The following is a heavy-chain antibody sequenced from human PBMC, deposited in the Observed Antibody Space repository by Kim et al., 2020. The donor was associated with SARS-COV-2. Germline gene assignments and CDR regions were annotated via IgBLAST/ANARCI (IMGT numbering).Heavy chain of an antibody. V-gene: IGHV1-46*01. J-gene: IGHJ1*01. CDR2: ISPTGDST. CDR1: GDTLSSFY. Sequence: ASVKVSCKASGDTLSSFYIHWVRQAPGQGLEWMGLISPTGDSTNYAQRFQGRVTMTRDTSTSAVYMELSSLRSEDTAVYYCAGSSGHQLTDSGGQGTLVTVPS. CDR3: AGSSGHQLTDS. D-gene: IGHD3-22*01.